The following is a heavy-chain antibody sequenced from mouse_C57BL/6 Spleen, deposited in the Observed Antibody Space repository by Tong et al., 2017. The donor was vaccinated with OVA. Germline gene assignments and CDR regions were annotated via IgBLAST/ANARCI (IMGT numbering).Heavy chain of an antibody. CDR1: GYSFTGYY. CDR3: ARPSMLTAWFAY. Sequence: LVKTGASVKISCKASGYSFTGYYMHWVKQSHGKSLEWIGYISCYNGATSYNQKFKGKATFTVDTSYSTAYMQLNSWKSEDSAVFYWARPSMLTAWFAYWGQGTLVTVSA. CDR2: ISCYNGAT. D-gene: IGHD2-10*02. V-gene: IGHV1S34*01. J-gene: IGHJ3*01.